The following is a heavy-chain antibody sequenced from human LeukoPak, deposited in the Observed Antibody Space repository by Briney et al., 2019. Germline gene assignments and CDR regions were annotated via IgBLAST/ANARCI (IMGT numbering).Heavy chain of an antibody. J-gene: IGHJ3*02. D-gene: IGHD2-21*02. Sequence: KTGGSLRLSCAASGFTFNNAWMSWVRQAPRKGLEWVGRIKSKTDAGTTDYAAPVKGRFIISRDDSKNTLYLQMNSLRAEDTAVYYCAKYCGGDCWGNDAFDIWGQGTMVTVSS. V-gene: IGHV3-15*01. CDR1: GFTFNNAW. CDR2: IKSKTDAGTT. CDR3: AKYCGGDCWGNDAFDI.